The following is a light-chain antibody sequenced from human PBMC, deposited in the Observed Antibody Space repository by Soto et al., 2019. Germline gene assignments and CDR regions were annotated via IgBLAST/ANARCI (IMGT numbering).Light chain of an antibody. CDR3: QQYGSSPPLS. CDR1: QSISGA. J-gene: IGKJ4*01. CDR2: GAS. V-gene: IGKV3-20*01. Sequence: VLTQSPGTLSLSPGGRATLSCRASQSISGALAWYQQKPGQAPRLLIYGASSRATGIPDRFSGSGSGTDFTLTISRLEPEDFAVYYCQQYGSSPPLSFGGGTKVDIK.